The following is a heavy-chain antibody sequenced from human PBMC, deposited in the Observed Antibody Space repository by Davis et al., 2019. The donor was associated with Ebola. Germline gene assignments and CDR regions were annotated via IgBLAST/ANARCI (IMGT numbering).Heavy chain of an antibody. CDR3: ARHHYMRIDY. CDR1: GFTFSGHW. V-gene: IGHV3-7*03. Sequence: GESLKIPCAASGFTFSGHWMTWVRQAPGKGLEWVANINQDGSEKNYVDSVKGRFTISRHNAKSSLYVYMNSLRGDDTAVYYCARHHYMRIDYWGQGSVVTVSS. CDR2: INQDGSEK. D-gene: IGHD4-11*01. J-gene: IGHJ4*02.